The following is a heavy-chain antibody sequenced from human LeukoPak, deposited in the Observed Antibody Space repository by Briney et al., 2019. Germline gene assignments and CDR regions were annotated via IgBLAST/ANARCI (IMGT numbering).Heavy chain of an antibody. V-gene: IGHV3-48*03. CDR1: GFTFSSYE. Sequence: PGGSLRLSCAASGFTFSSYEMNWVRQAPGKGLEWVSYISSSGSNIYYADSVKGRFTISRDNAKNSLHLQMNSLRAEETALYYCARIAMAGIGDGFDIWGQGTMVTVSS. D-gene: IGHD6-19*01. CDR3: ARIAMAGIGDGFDI. CDR2: ISSSGSNI. J-gene: IGHJ3*02.